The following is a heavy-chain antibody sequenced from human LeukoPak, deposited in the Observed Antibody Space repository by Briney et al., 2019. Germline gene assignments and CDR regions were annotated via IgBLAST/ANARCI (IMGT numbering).Heavy chain of an antibody. Sequence: PGRSLRLSCAASGFTLSSYGMHWVSPAPGKGRGWVAVIWNDESNEYYTDSVKGRFTISRDNSKNTLYWQMNSMRAEDTAVYYCEKDLGVQLLLVLDYWGQGTLVTVSS. CDR2: IWNDESNE. CDR1: GFTLSSYG. J-gene: IGHJ4*02. D-gene: IGHD5-18*01. CDR3: EKDLGVQLLLVLDY. V-gene: IGHV3-33*06.